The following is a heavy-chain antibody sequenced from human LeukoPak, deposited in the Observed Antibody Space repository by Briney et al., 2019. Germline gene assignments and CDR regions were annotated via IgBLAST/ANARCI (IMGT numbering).Heavy chain of an antibody. D-gene: IGHD1-1*01. J-gene: IGHJ3*02. CDR1: GCTLTELS. Sequence: ASVKVSCKVSGCTLTELSMHWVRQAPGKGLEWMGGFYPEDGETIYAQKFQGRVIMTVETSTDTAYMELSSLRSEDTAVYYCATVKTAYNWNSGAFDIWGQGTMVTVSS. CDR2: FYPEDGET. CDR3: ATVKTAYNWNSGAFDI. V-gene: IGHV1-24*01.